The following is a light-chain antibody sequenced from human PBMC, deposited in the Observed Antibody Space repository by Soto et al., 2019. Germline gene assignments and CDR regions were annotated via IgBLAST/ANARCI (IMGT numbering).Light chain of an antibody. Sequence: ENVLTQSPGTPSLSPGEKANLSCRASQSVNSSYLAWYQQKPGQAPRPLIYGASSRAIGIPDRFSGSGSGTDFTFTISRLEPEDFAVYYCQQYGSSPWTFGQGTKVDIK. J-gene: IGKJ1*01. V-gene: IGKV3-20*01. CDR1: QSVNSSY. CDR3: QQYGSSPWT. CDR2: GAS.